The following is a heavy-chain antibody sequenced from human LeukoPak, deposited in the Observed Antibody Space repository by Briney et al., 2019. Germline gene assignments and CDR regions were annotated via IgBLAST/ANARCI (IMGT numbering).Heavy chain of an antibody. CDR1: GGSISSHY. CDR3: GRDALVGYFSYYYMDV. Sequence: KPSETLSLTCTVSGGSISSHYWTWIRQSPVKGLEWIGDISNSGSTSYNPSLKSRVTISIDTSKNQFSLNLGSVTAADTAVYYCGRDALVGYFSYYYMDVWGKGTTVTVSS. CDR2: ISNSGST. J-gene: IGHJ6*03. V-gene: IGHV4-59*11. D-gene: IGHD2-15*01.